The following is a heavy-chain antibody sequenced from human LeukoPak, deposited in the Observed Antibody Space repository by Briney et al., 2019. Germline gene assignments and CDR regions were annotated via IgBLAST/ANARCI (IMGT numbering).Heavy chain of an antibody. V-gene: IGHV3-30-3*01. J-gene: IGHJ6*02. CDR1: GFTFSSYA. CDR3: ARERVVVVAARAYYYYYYGMDV. Sequence: PGGSLRLSCAASGFTFSSYAMHWVRQAPGKGLEWVAVISYDGSNKYYADSVKGRFTISRDNSKNTLYLQMNSLRAENTAVYYCARERVVVVAARAYYYYYYGMDVWGQGTTVTVSS. D-gene: IGHD2-15*01. CDR2: ISYDGSNK.